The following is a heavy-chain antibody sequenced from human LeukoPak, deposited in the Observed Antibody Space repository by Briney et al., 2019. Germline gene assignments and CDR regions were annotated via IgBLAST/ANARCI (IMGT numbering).Heavy chain of an antibody. CDR2: IGTAGDT. CDR1: GFTFSSYD. J-gene: IGHJ5*02. Sequence: GGSLRLSCAASGFTFSSYDMHWVRQAPGKGLEWVSAIGTAGDTYYPGSVKGRFTISRENAKNSLYLQMNSLRAEDTAVYYCARELRCSGGSCDNWFDPWGQGTLVTVSS. D-gene: IGHD2-15*01. V-gene: IGHV3-13*01. CDR3: ARELRCSGGSCDNWFDP.